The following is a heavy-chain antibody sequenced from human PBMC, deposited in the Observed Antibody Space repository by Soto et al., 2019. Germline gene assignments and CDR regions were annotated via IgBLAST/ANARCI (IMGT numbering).Heavy chain of an antibody. D-gene: IGHD7-27*01. CDR2: IWYDGSNK. CDR1: GFTFSSYG. V-gene: IGHV3-33*01. CDR3: ARSEHHWDDAFDI. Sequence: VQLVESGGGVVQPGRSLRLSCAASGFTFSSYGMHWVRQAPGKGLEWVAVIWYDGSNKYYADSVKGRFTISRDNSKNTLYLQMNSLRAEDTAVYYCARSEHHWDDAFDIWGQGTMVTVSS. J-gene: IGHJ3*02.